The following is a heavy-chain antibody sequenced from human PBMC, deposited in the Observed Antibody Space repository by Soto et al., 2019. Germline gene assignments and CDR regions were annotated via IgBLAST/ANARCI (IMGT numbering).Heavy chain of an antibody. CDR2: TYLRSKLYN. Sequence: SQTLSLPCVISGDSVSTNSSTCNFIRQSPSRGLELLGRTYLRSKLYNEYAVSVKSRIAIRPDTSKNLFSLQLSSVTPEDTAVYFCARAAVAFDAFDLWGQGTVVTVSS. CDR3: ARAAVAFDAFDL. J-gene: IGHJ3*01. CDR1: GDSVSTNSST. D-gene: IGHD2-15*01. V-gene: IGHV6-1*01.